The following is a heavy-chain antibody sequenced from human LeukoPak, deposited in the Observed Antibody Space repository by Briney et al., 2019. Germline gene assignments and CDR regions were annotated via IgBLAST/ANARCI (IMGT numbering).Heavy chain of an antibody. CDR2: IYYSEST. CDR3: AREPAGGNEAFDI. CDR1: GDSISSGDFY. Sequence: SETLSLTCTVSGDSISSGDFYWSWIRQPPGKGLEWVGYIYYSESTYYNPSLKSRVVISVDTSKNQFSLKLRSVTAADTAVYYCAREPAGGNEAFDIWGQGTMVTVSS. D-gene: IGHD4-23*01. V-gene: IGHV4-30-4*01. J-gene: IGHJ3*02.